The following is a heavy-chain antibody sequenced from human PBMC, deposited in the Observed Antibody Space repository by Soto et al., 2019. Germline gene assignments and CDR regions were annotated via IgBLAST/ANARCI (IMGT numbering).Heavy chain of an antibody. Sequence: GGSLRLSCVGSGFTFSSYWMAWVRQAPGKGLEWVANIKEDGNEKYYVGSVRGRFTISRDNAKSSLYLQMNSLRAEDTALYYCVRNEGWGQGTLVTVSS. CDR1: GFTFSSYW. CDR3: VRNEG. CDR2: IKEDGNEK. J-gene: IGHJ1*01. V-gene: IGHV3-7*01.